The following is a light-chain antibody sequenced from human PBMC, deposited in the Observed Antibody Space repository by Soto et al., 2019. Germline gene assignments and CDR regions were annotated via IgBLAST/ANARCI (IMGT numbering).Light chain of an antibody. CDR2: DAS. CDR1: QSLVNTY. V-gene: IGKV3-20*01. CDR3: QHYGSLPPYN. J-gene: IGKJ2*01. Sequence: EVVLTQSPGSLSLSPGDRATLSCRASQSLVNTYVAWYQQKAGQAPRLLIYDASTRATGIPDRFSGSGSGTDFTLTISRLEPEDFAVYYCQHYGSLPPYNFGRGTKVDIK.